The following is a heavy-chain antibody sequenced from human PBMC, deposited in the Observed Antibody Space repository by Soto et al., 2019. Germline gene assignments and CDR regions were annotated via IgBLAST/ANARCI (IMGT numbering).Heavy chain of an antibody. CDR3: ARPLSPSSSSTSSYSWVYYYGMDV. V-gene: IGHV5-10-1*01. D-gene: IGHD2-2*01. J-gene: IGHJ6*02. CDR2: IDPSDSYT. CDR1: GYSFTGYW. Sequence: GESLKISCNGSGYSFTGYWISWVRQMPGKGLEWMGRIDPSDSYTNYSPSFQGHVTISADKSISTAYLQWRSLKASDTAMYYCARPLSPSSSSTSSYSWVYYYGMDVWGQGT.